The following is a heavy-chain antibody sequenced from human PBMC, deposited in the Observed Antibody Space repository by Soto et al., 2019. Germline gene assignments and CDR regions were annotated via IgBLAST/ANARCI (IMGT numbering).Heavy chain of an antibody. D-gene: IGHD2-15*01. Sequence: SQTLSLTCAISGDSVSSNSAAWNWIRQSPSRDLEWLGRTYYRSKWYNDYAVSVKSRITINPDTSKNQFSLQLNSVTPEDTAVYYCARGRRLGIGGFTYYYMDVWGKGTTVTVSS. V-gene: IGHV6-1*01. CDR2: TYYRSKWYN. CDR3: ARGRRLGIGGFTYYYMDV. J-gene: IGHJ6*03. CDR1: GDSVSSNSAA.